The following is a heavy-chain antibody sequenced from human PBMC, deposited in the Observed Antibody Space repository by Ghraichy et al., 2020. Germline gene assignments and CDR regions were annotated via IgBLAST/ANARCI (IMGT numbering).Heavy chain of an antibody. J-gene: IGHJ4*02. Sequence: GGSLRLSCAASGFTFSSYAMSWVRQAPGKGLEWVSAISGSGGTRYYADSVKGQFTISSDKSKNTLYLQINSLRAEDTAVYYCAKKGSGGSGSYQYFDYWGQGTVVTVSS. D-gene: IGHD3-10*01. CDR1: GFTFSSYA. CDR3: AKKGSGGSGSYQYFDY. CDR2: ISGSGGTR. V-gene: IGHV3-23*01.